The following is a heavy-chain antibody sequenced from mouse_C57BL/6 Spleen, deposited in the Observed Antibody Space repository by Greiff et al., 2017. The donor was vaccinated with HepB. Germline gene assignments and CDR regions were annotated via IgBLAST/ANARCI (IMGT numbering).Heavy chain of an antibody. CDR1: GYAFSSYW. CDR2: IYPGDGDT. CDR3: ARGRRKDCSAMGY. V-gene: IGHV1-80*01. J-gene: IGHJ4*01. D-gene: IGHD6-1*01. Sequence: VQLQQSGAELVKPGASVKISCKASGYAFSSYWMNWVKQRPGKGLEWIGQIYPGDGDTNYNGKFKGKATLTADKSSSTAYMQLSSLTSPDPAVYVCARGRRKDCSAMGYWGRGTSVAVSS.